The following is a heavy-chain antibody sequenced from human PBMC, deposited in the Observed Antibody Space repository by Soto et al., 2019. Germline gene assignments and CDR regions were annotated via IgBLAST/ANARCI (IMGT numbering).Heavy chain of an antibody. V-gene: IGHV1-69*04. Sequence: SVKVSCKASGGTFSSYTITWVRQAPGQGLEWMGRIIPILGIANYAQKFQGRVTITADKSTSTAYMQLSSLRSEDTAMYYCARDTGNRYTSDREVFDYWGQ. D-gene: IGHD6-19*01. CDR1: GGTFSSYT. J-gene: IGHJ4*01. CDR3: ARDTGNRYTSDREVFDY. CDR2: IIPILGIA.